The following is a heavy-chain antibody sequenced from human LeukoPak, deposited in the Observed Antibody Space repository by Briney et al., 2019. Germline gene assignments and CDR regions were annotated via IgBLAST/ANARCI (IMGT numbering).Heavy chain of an antibody. CDR1: GYSCTSYW. CDR3: ARRGVYYDFWSLDY. V-gene: IGHV5-51*01. CDR2: IYPGDSDT. J-gene: IGHJ4*02. D-gene: IGHD3-3*01. Sequence: GESLKISCKGSGYSCTSYWIGWVRQMPGKGLEWMGIIYPGDSDTSYSPSFQGHATTSADKSSSTAYLQWSSLKASDTAMYYCARRGVYYDFWSLDYWGQGTLVTVSS.